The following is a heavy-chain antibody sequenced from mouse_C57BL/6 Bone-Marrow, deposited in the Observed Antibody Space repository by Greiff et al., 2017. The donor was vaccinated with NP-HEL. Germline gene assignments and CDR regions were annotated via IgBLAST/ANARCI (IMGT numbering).Heavy chain of an antibody. V-gene: IGHV1-54*01. CDR1: GYAFTNYL. D-gene: IGHD4-1*01. J-gene: IGHJ2*01. CDR3: ARRPAGTYYFDY. Sequence: QVQLKESGAELVRPGTSVKVSCKASGYAFTNYLIEWVKQRPGQGLEWIGVINPGSGGTNYNEKFKGKATLTADKSPSTAYMQLSSLTSEDSAVYFCARRPAGTYYFDYWGQGTTLTVSS. CDR2: INPGSGGT.